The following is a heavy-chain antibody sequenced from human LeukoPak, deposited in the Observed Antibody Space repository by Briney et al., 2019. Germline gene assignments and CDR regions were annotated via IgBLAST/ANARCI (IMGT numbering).Heavy chain of an antibody. CDR1: GFTFSSYS. CDR2: ISSSSSYI. V-gene: IGHV3-21*01. J-gene: IGHJ5*02. D-gene: IGHD4-23*01. Sequence: GGSLRLSCAASGFTFSSYSMNWVRQAPGKGLEWVSSISSSSSYIYYADSVKGRFTISRDNAKNSLYLQMNSLRAEDTAVYHCARGFGGGNPSWFDPWGQGTLVTVSS. CDR3: ARGFGGGNPSWFDP.